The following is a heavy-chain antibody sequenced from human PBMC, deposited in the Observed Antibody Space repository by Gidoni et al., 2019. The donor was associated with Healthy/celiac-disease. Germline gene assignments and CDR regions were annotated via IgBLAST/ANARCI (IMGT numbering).Heavy chain of an antibody. D-gene: IGHD6-13*01. Sequence: EVQLVESGGGLIQPGGSLRLSCAASGFTVSSNYMSWVRQAPGKGLEWVSVIYSGGSTYYADSVKGRFTIYRDNSKNTLYLQMNSLRAEDTAVYYCARELSSSKYYYYYYMDVWGKGTTVTVSS. V-gene: IGHV3-53*01. CDR3: ARELSSSKYYYYYYMDV. CDR2: IYSGGST. J-gene: IGHJ6*03. CDR1: GFTVSSNY.